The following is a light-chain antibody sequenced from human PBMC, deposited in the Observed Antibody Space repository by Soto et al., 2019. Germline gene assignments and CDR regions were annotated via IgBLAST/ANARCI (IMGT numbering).Light chain of an antibody. Sequence: QSALTQPPSASGSPGQSVTISCTGTSSDVGGYNYVSWYQQHPGKVPKLMIYEVTKRPSGVPDRFSGSKSGNTASLTVSGLQPDDEADYYCSSFAATNNYVFGTGTKLTVL. CDR1: SSDVGGYNY. CDR2: EVT. CDR3: SSFAATNNYV. J-gene: IGLJ1*01. V-gene: IGLV2-8*01.